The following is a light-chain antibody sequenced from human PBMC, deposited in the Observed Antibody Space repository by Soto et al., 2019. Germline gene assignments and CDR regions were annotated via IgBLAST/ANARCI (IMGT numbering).Light chain of an antibody. Sequence: QAVVTQPPSVSGAPGQRVTISCTGGSSNIGAVYDVHWYQQLPGTAPKLLIYGNTNRPSGVPDRFSGSKSGTSASLAITGLQAEDEADYYCQSYDRSLSAYVLGPGTKLTVL. V-gene: IGLV1-40*01. CDR2: GNT. J-gene: IGLJ1*01. CDR1: SSNIGAVYD. CDR3: QSYDRSLSAYV.